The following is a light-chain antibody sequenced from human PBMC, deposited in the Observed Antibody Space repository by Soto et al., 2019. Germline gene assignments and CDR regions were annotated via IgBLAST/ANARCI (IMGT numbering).Light chain of an antibody. CDR1: SSDVGGYNY. Sequence: QSVLTQPASVSGSPGQSITISCTGTSSDVGGYNYVSWYQQHPGKAPKLMIYDVSNRPSGVSNRFSGSKSGNTASLTISGLQAEDEADYYCSSHTSSSTPVFGGGTQLTVL. CDR3: SSHTSSSTPV. V-gene: IGLV2-14*01. CDR2: DVS. J-gene: IGLJ2*01.